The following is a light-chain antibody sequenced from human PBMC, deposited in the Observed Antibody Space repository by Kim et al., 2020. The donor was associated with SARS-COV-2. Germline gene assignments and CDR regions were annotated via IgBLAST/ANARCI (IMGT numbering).Light chain of an antibody. V-gene: IGKV3-20*01. CDR2: GAS. CDR3: QQYGSSMYT. Sequence: FAPGGIAALSCRASHSVSSSYLAWYQQKPGQAPRLLIYGASSRATGIPDRFSGSGSGTDFTLTISRLEPEDFAVYYCQQYGSSMYTFGQGTKLEI. J-gene: IGKJ2*01. CDR1: HSVSSSY.